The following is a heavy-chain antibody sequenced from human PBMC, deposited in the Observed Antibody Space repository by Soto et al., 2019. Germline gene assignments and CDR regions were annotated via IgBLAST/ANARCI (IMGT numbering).Heavy chain of an antibody. Sequence: PGESLKISCQGSGFSFTHYWIGWVRQVPGKGLEWMGVIYPSDSATRYNPSFQGQVAMSADPSISTAYLQWSSLKASDTAIYFCARGSLKAGNPSAEFETWGQGTQVTVSS. V-gene: IGHV5-51*01. J-gene: IGHJ5*02. CDR1: GFSFTHYW. CDR2: IYPSDSAT. CDR3: ARGSLKAGNPSAEFET. D-gene: IGHD2-2*01.